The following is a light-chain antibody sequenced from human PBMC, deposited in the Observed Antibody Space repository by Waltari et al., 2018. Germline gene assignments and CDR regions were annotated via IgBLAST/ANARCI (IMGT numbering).Light chain of an antibody. CDR3: QQYESYPYT. CDR1: QFVGKS. Sequence: DIQMTQSPSSLSASVGDRVTIPCRASQFVGKSLAWFQQKPGKAPKSLIYDAARLQTGVPSKFSPSGSGTDFTLTITSLQSEDFATYYCQQYESYPYTFGQGTKLEIK. J-gene: IGKJ2*01. CDR2: DAA. V-gene: IGKV1-16*02.